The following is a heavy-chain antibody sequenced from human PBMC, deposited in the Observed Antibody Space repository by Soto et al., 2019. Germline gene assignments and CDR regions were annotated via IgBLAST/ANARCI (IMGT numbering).Heavy chain of an antibody. CDR2: IYKSATT. CDR3: ARGRDRLAGRCFPSWCRS. Sequence: PSETLSLTCSVSGDSISTVDYFWAWIRQPPGQALEYIGYIYKSATTYYNPSFEGRVAISRCTSKCHCSHNVTSVTAADTAVYFCARGRDRLAGRCFPSWCRSWGQGPLITFST. CDR1: GDSISTVDYF. J-gene: IGHJ4*02. D-gene: IGHD6-13*01. V-gene: IGHV4-30-4*01.